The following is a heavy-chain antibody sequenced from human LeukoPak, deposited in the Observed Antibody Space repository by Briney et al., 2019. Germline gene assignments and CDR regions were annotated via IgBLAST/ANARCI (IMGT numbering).Heavy chain of an antibody. CDR1: GVSVSDGRYY. D-gene: IGHD2-2*01. CDR3: ATPYCSSISCLDVFNM. CDR2: KYYSGSA. J-gene: IGHJ3*02. V-gene: IGHV4-31*03. Sequence: SETLSLTCNVSGVSVSDGRYYWTWIRQHPGKGLEWIGYKYYSGSAKYDPSLKSRLTISIDTSKNQFSLQLSSVTAADTATYYCATPYCSSISCLDVFNMWGQGTRVTVSS.